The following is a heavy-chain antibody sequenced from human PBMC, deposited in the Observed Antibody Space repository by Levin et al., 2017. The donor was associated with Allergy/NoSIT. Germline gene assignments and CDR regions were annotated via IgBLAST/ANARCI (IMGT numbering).Heavy chain of an antibody. V-gene: IGHV2-70*11. CDR1: GFSLSTSGMC. Sequence: TLSLTCTFSGFSLSTSGMCVSWIRQPPGQALEWLARIDWDDDKYYSPSLKTRLTISKDTSKNQVVLRVTNMDPVDTATYYCARTIMGPTWYFDLWGRGTLVTVSS. J-gene: IGHJ2*01. CDR2: IDWDDDK. CDR3: ARTIMGPTWYFDL. D-gene: IGHD1-26*01.